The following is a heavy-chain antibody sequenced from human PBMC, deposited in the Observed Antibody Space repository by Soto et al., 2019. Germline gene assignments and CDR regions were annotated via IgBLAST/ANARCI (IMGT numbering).Heavy chain of an antibody. CDR3: ARAKTYYGSKGWFDP. J-gene: IGHJ5*02. V-gene: IGHV3-23*01. CDR2: ISGPGDKT. D-gene: IGHD3-22*01. Sequence: LRLSCSASGFPLGTHDMGWVRQAPRTGLEWVSSISGPGDKTYYSNAVTGRFTISRDNSKNTLHLQMESLRAEDTAIYYCARAKTYYGSKGWFDPWGQGTLVTVSS. CDR1: GFPLGTHD.